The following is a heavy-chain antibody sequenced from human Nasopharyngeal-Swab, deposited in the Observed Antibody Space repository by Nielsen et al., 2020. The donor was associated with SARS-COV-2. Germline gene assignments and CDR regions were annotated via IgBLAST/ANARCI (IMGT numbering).Heavy chain of an antibody. V-gene: IGHV3-33*08. Sequence: GESLKISCAASGFTFSSYGMHWVRQAPGKGLEWVAVIWYDGSNKYYADSVKGRFTISRDNSKNTLYLQMNSLRAEDTAVYYCARDRVDSSGWSYYFDYWGQGTLVTVS. D-gene: IGHD6-19*01. J-gene: IGHJ4*02. CDR2: IWYDGSNK. CDR3: ARDRVDSSGWSYYFDY. CDR1: GFTFSSYG.